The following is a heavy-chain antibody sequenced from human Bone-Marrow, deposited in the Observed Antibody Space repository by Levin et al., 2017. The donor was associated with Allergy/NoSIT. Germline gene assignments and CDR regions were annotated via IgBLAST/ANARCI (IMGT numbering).Heavy chain of an antibody. Sequence: SVKVSCRASGGPFNNFAISWVRQAPGQGLEWVGGIIPILERTNYTQKYQGRVTLTADKSTNTVYMELSSLKSEDTAVYYCAREVVGGIDYYYGMDVWGQGTTVIVSS. J-gene: IGHJ6*02. D-gene: IGHD3-10*01. V-gene: IGHV1-69*06. CDR2: IIPILERT. CDR3: AREVVGGIDYYYGMDV. CDR1: GGPFNNFA.